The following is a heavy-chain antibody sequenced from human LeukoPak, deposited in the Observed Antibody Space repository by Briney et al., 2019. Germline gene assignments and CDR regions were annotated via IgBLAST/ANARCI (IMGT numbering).Heavy chain of an antibody. Sequence: GASVKVSCKASGYTFTTLDINWVRQASGQGLEWMGWINPNSGNRGYAQKFQGRVTISRDTSISTAYMELSGLRSEDTAVYYCATSAIHTYYYYGMDVWGQGTTVTVSS. CDR3: ATSAIHTYYYYGMDV. V-gene: IGHV1-8*03. CDR2: INPNSGNR. J-gene: IGHJ6*02. D-gene: IGHD5-18*01. CDR1: GYTFTTLD.